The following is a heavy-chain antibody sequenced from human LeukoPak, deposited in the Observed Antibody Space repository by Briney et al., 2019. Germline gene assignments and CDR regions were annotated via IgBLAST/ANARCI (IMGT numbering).Heavy chain of an antibody. D-gene: IGHD2-15*01. CDR1: GFTFSSSG. Sequence: GGSLRLSCAASGFTFSSSGMHWVRQAPGKGLEWVAVISYDGSNKYYADSVKGRFTISRDNAKNSLYLQMNSLRAEDTAVYYCARETVTQAIVDVWGQGTTVTVSS. CDR3: ARETVTQAIVDV. J-gene: IGHJ6*02. CDR2: ISYDGSNK. V-gene: IGHV3-30*03.